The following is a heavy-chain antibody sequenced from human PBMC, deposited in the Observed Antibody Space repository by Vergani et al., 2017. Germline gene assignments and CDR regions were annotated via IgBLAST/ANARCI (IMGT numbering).Heavy chain of an antibody. CDR2: ISGSGGST. D-gene: IGHD3-22*01. Sequence: EVQLLESGGGLVQPGGSLRLSCAASGFTFSSYAMSWVRQAPGKGLEWVSAISGSGGSTYYADSVKGRFTISRDNSKNTLYLQMNSLRAEDTAVYYCARSYYDSSGSYGMDVWGQGTTVTVSS. CDR1: GFTFSSYA. J-gene: IGHJ6*02. V-gene: IGHV3-23*01. CDR3: ARSYYDSSGSYGMDV.